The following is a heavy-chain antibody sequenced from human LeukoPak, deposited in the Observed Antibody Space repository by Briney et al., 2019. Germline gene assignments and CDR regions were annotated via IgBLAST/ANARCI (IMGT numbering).Heavy chain of an antibody. CDR3: ARHSSGWYHDF. CDR1: GGSISSDY. V-gene: IGHV4-59*01. J-gene: IGHJ4*02. D-gene: IGHD6-19*01. CDR2: IYYSGST. Sequence: SETLSLTCTVSGGSISSDYWNWIRQPPGKGLEWIGYIYYSGSTIYNPSLESRVTISVDTSKNQFSLKLSSVTAADTAVYYCARHSSGWYHDFWGQGTLVTVSS.